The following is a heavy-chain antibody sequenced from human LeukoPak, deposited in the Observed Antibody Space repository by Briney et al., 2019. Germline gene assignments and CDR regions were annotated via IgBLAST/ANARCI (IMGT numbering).Heavy chain of an antibody. CDR2: MNPTSGNP. CDR1: GYTFTSHD. CDR3: ARGLRGYSYGQLYHFDY. J-gene: IGHJ4*02. Sequence: ASVKVSCKASGYTFTSHDINWVRQASRQRLEWMGWMNPTSGNPADAQKFQGRVAMTRDTSISTAYMAPSSLRSEETAVYYCARGLRGYSYGQLYHFDYWGQGILVTVSS. D-gene: IGHD5-18*01. V-gene: IGHV1-8*01.